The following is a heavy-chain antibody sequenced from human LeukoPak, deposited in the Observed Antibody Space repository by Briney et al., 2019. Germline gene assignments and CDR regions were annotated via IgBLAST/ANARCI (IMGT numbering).Heavy chain of an antibody. J-gene: IGHJ4*02. CDR1: GGSISSGDYY. V-gene: IGHV4-30-4*01. D-gene: IGHD5-12*01. Sequence: SETLSLTCTVSGGSISSGDYYWSWIRQPPGKGLEWIRYIYYSGSTYYNPSLKSRVTISVDTSKNQFSLKLSSVTAADTAVYYCARVRGYSGYDFDYWGQGTLVTVSS. CDR3: ARVRGYSGYDFDY. CDR2: IYYSGST.